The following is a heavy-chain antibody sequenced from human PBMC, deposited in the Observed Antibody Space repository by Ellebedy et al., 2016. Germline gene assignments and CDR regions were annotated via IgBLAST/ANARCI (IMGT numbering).Heavy chain of an antibody. J-gene: IGHJ4*02. CDR1: GYTFTSYG. V-gene: IGHV1-18*01. Sequence: ASVKVSXXASGYTFTSYGISWVRQAPGQGLEWMGWISAYNGNTNYAQKLQGRVTMTTDTSTSTAYMELRSLRSDDTAVYYCARDTIVVVPAATFDYWGQGTLVTVSS. CDR3: ARDTIVVVPAATFDY. D-gene: IGHD2-2*01. CDR2: ISAYNGNT.